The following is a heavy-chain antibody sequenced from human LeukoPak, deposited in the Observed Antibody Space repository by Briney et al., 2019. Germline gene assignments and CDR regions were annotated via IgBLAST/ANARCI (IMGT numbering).Heavy chain of an antibody. Sequence: SETLSFTCSVSGGSISSGGGYWSWIRQHPGKGLEWIGYIYYSGSTYYNPSLKSRVTISVDTSKNQLSLKLSSVTAADTAVYYCAREAGESPYYDFWSAPFDPWGQGTLVTVSS. D-gene: IGHD3-3*01. CDR3: AREAGESPYYDFWSAPFDP. J-gene: IGHJ5*02. V-gene: IGHV4-31*03. CDR2: IYYSGST. CDR1: GGSISSGGGY.